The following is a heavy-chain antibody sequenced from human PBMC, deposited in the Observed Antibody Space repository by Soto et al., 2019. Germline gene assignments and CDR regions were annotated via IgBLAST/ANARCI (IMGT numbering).Heavy chain of an antibody. V-gene: IGHV1-46*01. Sequence: GASVKVSCKASGYTFTSYYMPWVRQAPGQRLEWMGIINPSGGSTSYAQKFQGRVTMTRDTSTSTVYMELSSLRSEDTAVYYCARGQITMIVVVAANYGMDVWGQGTTVTVSS. D-gene: IGHD3-22*01. CDR3: ARGQITMIVVVAANYGMDV. CDR2: INPSGGST. CDR1: GYTFTSYY. J-gene: IGHJ6*02.